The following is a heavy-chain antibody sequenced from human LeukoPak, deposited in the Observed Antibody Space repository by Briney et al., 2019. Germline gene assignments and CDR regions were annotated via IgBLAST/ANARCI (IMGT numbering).Heavy chain of an antibody. Sequence: SETLSLTCAVSGGSINTGNWWSWVRQTPGKGLEWIGEIYHSGSTDYNPSLKSRVTISLDKSKNQFSLKLSSVTAADTAVYYCARGSPDYYGSGSYWTPYFDYWGQGILVTVSS. V-gene: IGHV4-4*02. D-gene: IGHD3-10*01. CDR1: GGSINTGNW. CDR2: IYHSGST. CDR3: ARGSPDYYGSGSYWTPYFDY. J-gene: IGHJ4*02.